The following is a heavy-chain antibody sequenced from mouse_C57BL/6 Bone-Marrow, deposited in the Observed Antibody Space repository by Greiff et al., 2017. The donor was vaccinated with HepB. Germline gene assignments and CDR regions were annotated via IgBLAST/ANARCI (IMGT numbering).Heavy chain of an antibody. CDR1: GFTFTDYY. V-gene: IGHV7-3*01. CDR2: IRNKANGYTT. J-gene: IGHJ1*03. D-gene: IGHD2-2*01. CDR3: ARYGYHWYLDV. Sequence: EVMLVESGGGLVQPGGSLSLSCAASGFTFTDYYMSWVRQPPGKALEWLGFIRNKANGYTTEYSASVKGRFTISRDNSQSILYLQMNALRAEDSATYYCARYGYHWYLDVWGTGTTVTVSS.